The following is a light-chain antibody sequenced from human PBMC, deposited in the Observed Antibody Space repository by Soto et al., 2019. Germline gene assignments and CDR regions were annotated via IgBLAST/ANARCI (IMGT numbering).Light chain of an antibody. CDR3: QQDNSFPLT. CDR2: TGS. Sequence: DIQMTQSPSSVSASVGDRVSITCRTSQGISSWLAWYQQQPGRAPKLLIYTGSSLQSGVPSRFSGTGSCTDFTLTSSSPQPEDVATYYGQQDNSFPLTFGGGTKVEIK. V-gene: IGKV1-12*01. CDR1: QGISSW. J-gene: IGKJ4*01.